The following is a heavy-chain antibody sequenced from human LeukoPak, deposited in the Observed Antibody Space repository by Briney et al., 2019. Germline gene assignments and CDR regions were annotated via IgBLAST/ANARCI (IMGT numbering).Heavy chain of an antibody. Sequence: PGGSLRLSCAASGFSFSTYWVHWVRQAPGKGLVWVSRINPDGSTTDYADSVKGRFTISRDNAKNTLYLQMNSLQAEDTAVYFCARDLRGNRDCWGQGTLVTVSS. V-gene: IGHV3-74*01. CDR2: INPDGSTT. CDR3: ARDLRGNRDC. CDR1: GFSFSTYW. D-gene: IGHD4-23*01. J-gene: IGHJ4*02.